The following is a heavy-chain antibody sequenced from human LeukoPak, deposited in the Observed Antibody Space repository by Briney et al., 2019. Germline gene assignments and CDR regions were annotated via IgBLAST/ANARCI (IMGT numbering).Heavy chain of an antibody. CDR3: ARTTYYYDSSGYRFDP. CDR2: INTNTGNP. Sequence: ASVKVSCKASGYTFTSYYMHWVRQAPGQGLEWMGWINTNTGNPTYAQGFTGRFVFSLDTSVSTAYLQISSLKAEDTAVYYCARTTYYYDSSGYRFDPWGQGTLVTVSS. CDR1: GYTFTSYY. J-gene: IGHJ5*02. V-gene: IGHV7-4-1*02. D-gene: IGHD3-22*01.